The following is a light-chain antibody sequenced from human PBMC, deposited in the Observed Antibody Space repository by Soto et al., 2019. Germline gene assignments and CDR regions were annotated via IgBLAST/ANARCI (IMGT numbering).Light chain of an antibody. J-gene: IGLJ2*01. Sequence: QSVLTQPASVSGSPGQSITISCTGTSSDVGGYNYVSWYQQHPGEAPKLMIYEVSNRPSGVSNRFSGSKSGNTASLTISGLQAEDEADYYCSSYTSSSTLAFGGGTKVTVL. CDR1: SSDVGGYNY. CDR2: EVS. CDR3: SSYTSSSTLA. V-gene: IGLV2-14*01.